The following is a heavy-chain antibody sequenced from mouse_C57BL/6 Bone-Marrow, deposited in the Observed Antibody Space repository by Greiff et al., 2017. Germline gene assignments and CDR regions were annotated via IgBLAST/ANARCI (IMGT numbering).Heavy chain of an antibody. CDR1: GYAFTNYL. CDR3: ARGYYGVMGY. D-gene: IGHD2-1*01. V-gene: IGHV1-54*01. Sequence: QVQLQQSGAELVRPGTSVKVSCKASGYAFTNYLIEWVKQRPGQGLEWIGVINPGSGGTNYNEKFKGKATLTADKSSSTAYMQLSSLTSEGSAVYFCARGYYGVMGYWGQGTSVTVSS. CDR2: INPGSGGT. J-gene: IGHJ4*01.